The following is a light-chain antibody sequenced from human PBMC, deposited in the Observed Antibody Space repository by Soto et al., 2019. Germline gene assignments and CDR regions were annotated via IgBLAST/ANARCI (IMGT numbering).Light chain of an antibody. V-gene: IGLV1-47*01. CDR2: RNT. CDR1: NSNIGINY. Sequence: QSVLTQPPSASGAPGQRVTISCSGSNSNIGINYVYWYQQLPGTPPKLLMYRNTQRPSGVPDRFSGSKSGTSASLAISGLRSEDEGYYYCAAWDDSLSGHGVFGGGTKVTVL. CDR3: AAWDDSLSGHGV. J-gene: IGLJ3*02.